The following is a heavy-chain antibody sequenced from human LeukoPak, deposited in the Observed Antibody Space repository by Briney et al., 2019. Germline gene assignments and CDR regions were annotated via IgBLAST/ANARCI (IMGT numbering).Heavy chain of an antibody. CDR3: ASEKTGRDY. V-gene: IGHV3-53*01. Sequence: GGSLRLSCAASGFTVSNNYMSWVRQAPGKGLEWVSVLYSGGTTYYLDSVKGRFTLSRDSSKNTLYLQMNSLRAEDTAIYYCASEKTGRDYWGQGTQVTVSS. CDR1: GFTVSNNY. J-gene: IGHJ4*02. CDR2: LYSGGTT. D-gene: IGHD1-1*01.